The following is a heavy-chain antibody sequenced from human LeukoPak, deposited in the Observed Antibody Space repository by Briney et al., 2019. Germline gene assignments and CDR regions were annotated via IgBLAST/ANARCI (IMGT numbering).Heavy chain of an antibody. Sequence: ASVKVSCKASGYTFTSYYMHWVRQAPGQGLEWMGIINPSGGSTSYAQKFQGRVTMTRDTSTSTVYMELSSLRSEDTAVYYCATGYSSSWDVSNYYFDYWGQGTLVTVSS. CDR1: GYTFTSYY. D-gene: IGHD6-13*01. CDR3: ATGYSSSWDVSNYYFDY. CDR2: INPSGGST. J-gene: IGHJ4*02. V-gene: IGHV1-46*01.